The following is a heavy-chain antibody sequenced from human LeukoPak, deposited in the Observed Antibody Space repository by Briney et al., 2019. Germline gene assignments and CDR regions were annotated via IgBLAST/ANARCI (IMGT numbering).Heavy chain of an antibody. CDR2: ISSSSSYI. J-gene: IGHJ6*03. Sequence: GGSLTLSCAPSRLTLSSYRMHWVRQAPGKGLEWVSSISSSSSYIYYADSVQSRFTISRDNAKNSLYLQMNSLSAEDTAVYYCARLGYCCSTSRYYYYMDVWGKGTTVTVSS. CDR1: RLTLSSYR. D-gene: IGHD2-2*01. V-gene: IGHV3-21*01. CDR3: ARLGYCCSTSRYYYYMDV.